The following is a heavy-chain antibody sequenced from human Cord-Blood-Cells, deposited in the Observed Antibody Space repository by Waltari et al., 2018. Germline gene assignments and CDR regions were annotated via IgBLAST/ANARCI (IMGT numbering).Heavy chain of an antibody. V-gene: IGHV4-38-2*01. Sequence: QVQLQESGPGLVKPSETLSLTSAVSGYYISSGYHWGWIRQPPGTGLGWIGSIYHSWSTYYSPYLKSRVTISVDTYKNQFSLKLSSVTAADTAVYYCASAKLGSFFDYWGQGTLVTVSS. CDR3: ASAKLGSFFDY. D-gene: IGHD7-27*01. CDR1: GYYISSGYH. CDR2: IYHSWST. J-gene: IGHJ4*02.